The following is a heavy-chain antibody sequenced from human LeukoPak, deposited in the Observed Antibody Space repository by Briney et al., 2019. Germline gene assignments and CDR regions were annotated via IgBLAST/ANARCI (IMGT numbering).Heavy chain of an antibody. J-gene: IGHJ3*02. CDR2: ISYDGSNK. D-gene: IGHD5-24*01. V-gene: IGHV3-30*04. Sequence: GRSLRLSCAASGFTFSSYAMHWVRQAPGKGLEWVAVISYDGSNKYYADSVKGRFTISRDNSKNTLYLQMNSLRAEDTAVYYCASVRDGYNYLGAFDIWGQGTMVTVSS. CDR3: ASVRDGYNYLGAFDI. CDR1: GFTFSSYA.